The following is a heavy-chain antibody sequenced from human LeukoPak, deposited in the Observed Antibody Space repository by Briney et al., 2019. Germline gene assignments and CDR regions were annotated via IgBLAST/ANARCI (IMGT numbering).Heavy chain of an antibody. V-gene: IGHV4-34*01. J-gene: IGHJ5*02. Sequence: PSETLSLTCAVYGGSFSGYYWSWIRQPPGKGLEWLGEINHSGSTNYNPSLKSRVTISVDTSKNQFTLKLSSVTAADTAVYYCARERSYCSGGSCYSGWFDPWGQGTLVTVSS. CDR2: INHSGST. CDR3: ARERSYCSGGSCYSGWFDP. CDR1: GGSFSGYY. D-gene: IGHD2-15*01.